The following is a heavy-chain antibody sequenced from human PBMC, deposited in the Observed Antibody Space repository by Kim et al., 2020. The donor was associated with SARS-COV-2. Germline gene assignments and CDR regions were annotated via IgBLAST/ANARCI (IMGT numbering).Heavy chain of an antibody. D-gene: IGHD5-12*01. V-gene: IGHV4-59*01. Sequence: SETLSLTCAVSGASISDYYWTWIRQSPGKGLEWIGYLYYDGSAKYNPSLESRVSISGDTSKNLFSLKVTSVTPADTAVYYCARGLEDSGFDWDAYYFDRWGQGILVTVSS. CDR2: LYYDGSA. J-gene: IGHJ4*02. CDR1: GASISDYY. CDR3: ARGLEDSGFDWDAYYFDR.